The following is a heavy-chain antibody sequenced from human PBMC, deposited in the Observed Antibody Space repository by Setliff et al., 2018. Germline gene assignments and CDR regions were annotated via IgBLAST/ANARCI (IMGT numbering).Heavy chain of an antibody. Sequence: LRLSCAASGFAFSTYAVSWVRQAPGKGLEWVSIFYDSRGDTYYADSVKGRFTVSKDNSKNTMYLQMNSLRDEDTAIYFCAKCTSWDSHYPYFDYWGQGALVTVPQ. D-gene: IGHD4-4*01. J-gene: IGHJ4*02. V-gene: IGHV3-23*03. CDR1: GFAFSTYA. CDR2: FYDSRGDT. CDR3: AKCTSWDSHYPYFDY.